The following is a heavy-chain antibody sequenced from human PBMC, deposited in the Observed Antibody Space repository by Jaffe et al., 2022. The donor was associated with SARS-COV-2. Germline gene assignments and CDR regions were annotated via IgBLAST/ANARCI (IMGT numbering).Heavy chain of an antibody. CDR1: GYTFTSYG. D-gene: IGHD3-3*01. V-gene: IGHV1-18*01. Sequence: QVQLVQSGAEVKKPGASVKVSCKASGYTFTSYGISWVRQAPGQGLEWMGWISAYNGNTNYAQKLQGRVTMTTDTSTSTAYMELRSLRSDDTAVYYCARDPPKSSGFLEWSKSSGYYYYGMDVWGQGTTVTVSS. J-gene: IGHJ6*02. CDR2: ISAYNGNT. CDR3: ARDPPKSSGFLEWSKSSGYYYYGMDV.